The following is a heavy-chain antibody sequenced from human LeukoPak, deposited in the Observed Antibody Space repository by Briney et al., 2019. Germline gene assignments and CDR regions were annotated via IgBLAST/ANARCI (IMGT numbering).Heavy chain of an antibody. CDR1: GGTFSSYA. D-gene: IGHD3-9*01. CDR2: IIPIFGTA. V-gene: IGHV1-69*13. CDR3: ARGAPGGDILTGWFDP. J-gene: IGHJ5*02. Sequence: SVKVSCKASGGTFSSYAISWVRQAPGQGLEWMGGIIPIFGTANYAQKFQGRVTITADESTSTAYMELSSLRSEDTAVYHCARGAPGGDILTGWFDPWGQGTLVTVSS.